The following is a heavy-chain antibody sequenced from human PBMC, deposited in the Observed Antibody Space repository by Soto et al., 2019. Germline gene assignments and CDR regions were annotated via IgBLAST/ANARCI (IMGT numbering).Heavy chain of an antibody. V-gene: IGHV4-30-2*06. D-gene: IGHD3-10*01. Sequence: TLSLTCAVSGGSISSGGYSWSWIRQSPGKGLQWIGQINHSGSSYYNPSLKSRVTISLLSSSDRFSLGLSSVTAADTAVYYCARGLFSETSYSGGWYYFDNWSQGTLVTVSS. CDR1: GGSISSGGYS. CDR2: INHSGSS. CDR3: ARGLFSETSYSGGWYYFDN. J-gene: IGHJ4*02.